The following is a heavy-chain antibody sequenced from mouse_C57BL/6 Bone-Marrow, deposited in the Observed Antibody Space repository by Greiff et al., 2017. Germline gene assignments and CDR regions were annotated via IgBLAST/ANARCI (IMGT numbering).Heavy chain of an antibody. D-gene: IGHD1-1*01. CDR2: ISSGGSYT. Sequence: DVQLVESGGDLVKPGGSLKLSCAASGFTFSSYGMSWVRQTPDKRLEWVATISSGGSYTYYPDSVKGRFTISRDNAKNTLYLQMSSLKSEDTAMYYCARRGRRGYFDVWGTGTTVTVSS. J-gene: IGHJ1*03. CDR1: GFTFSSYG. CDR3: ARRGRRGYFDV. V-gene: IGHV5-6*01.